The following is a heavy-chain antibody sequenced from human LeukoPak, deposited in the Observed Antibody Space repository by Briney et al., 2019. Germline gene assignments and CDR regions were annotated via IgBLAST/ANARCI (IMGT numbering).Heavy chain of an antibody. D-gene: IGHD3-3*02. J-gene: IGHJ6*04. Sequence: GGSERLSCAASGFTVSSNYMNWVRQAPGKGLEWVSVIYSGGSTYYADSVKGRFTISRDNSKNTLYLQMNSLGAEDTAVYYCARDISIAGCMDVWGAESPGTVSS. CDR3: ARDISIAGCMDV. CDR1: GFTVSSNY. V-gene: IGHV3-53*01. CDR2: IYSGGST.